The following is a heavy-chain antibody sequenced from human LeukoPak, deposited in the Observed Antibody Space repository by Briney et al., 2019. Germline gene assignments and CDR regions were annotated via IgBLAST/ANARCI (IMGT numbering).Heavy chain of an antibody. CDR3: ARDSPFEWDVFGDSFDI. CDR1: GGSISSSNW. V-gene: IGHV4-4*02. J-gene: IGHJ3*02. D-gene: IGHD1-26*01. Sequence: SETLSLTCAVSGGSISSSNWWSWVRPPPGKGLEWIGEIYRSGSTNHNPSLKSRVTISVDKSKNQFSLKLSSVTAADTAVYYCARDSPFEWDVFGDSFDIWGQGTVVTVSS. CDR2: IYRSGST.